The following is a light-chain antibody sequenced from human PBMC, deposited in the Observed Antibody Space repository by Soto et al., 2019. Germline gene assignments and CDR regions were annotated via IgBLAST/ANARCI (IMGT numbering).Light chain of an antibody. J-gene: IGKJ1*01. CDR1: QTVNSR. CDR2: HTS. Sequence: EIVVTQSAATLSPSPGERATLSCRASQTVNSRLAWYQHKPGQAPRLLIYHTSNRATGIPARFSGSGSGTDFTLTISSLEPEDFAVYYCHQRQSWPRTFGQGTKVDIK. V-gene: IGKV3-11*01. CDR3: HQRQSWPRT.